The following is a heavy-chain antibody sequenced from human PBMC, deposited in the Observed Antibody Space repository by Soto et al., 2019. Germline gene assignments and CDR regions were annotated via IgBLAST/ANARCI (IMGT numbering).Heavy chain of an antibody. CDR3: ARAPIVVVIPYYFDY. CDR2: ISYDGSNK. V-gene: IGHV3-30-3*01. D-gene: IGHD3-22*01. CDR1: GFTFSSYA. J-gene: IGHJ4*02. Sequence: QAGGSLRLSCAASGFTFSSYAMHWVRQAPGKGLEWVAVISYDGSNKYYADSVKGRFTISRDNSKNTLYLQMNSLRAEDTAVYYCARAPIVVVIPYYFDYWGQGTLVTVSS.